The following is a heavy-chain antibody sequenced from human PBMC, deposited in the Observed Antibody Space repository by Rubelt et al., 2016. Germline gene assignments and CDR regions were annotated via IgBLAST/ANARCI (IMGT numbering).Heavy chain of an antibody. V-gene: IGHV3-30*04. J-gene: IGHJ4*02. CDR1: GFTFRSYA. Sequence: QVQLVESGGGVVQPGWSLRLSCPASGFTFRSYAMHWVRQAPGQWLEWVAVISYEGSNKYYADSVKGRFTISRDNSKNTLYLQMNSLRAEDTAVYYCAREITPADLDWGQGTLVTVSS. D-gene: IGHD2-2*01. CDR3: AREITPADLD. CDR2: ISYEGSNK.